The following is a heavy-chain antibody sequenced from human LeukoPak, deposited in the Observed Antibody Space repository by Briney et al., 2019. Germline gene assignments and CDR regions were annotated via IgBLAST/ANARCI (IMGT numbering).Heavy chain of an antibody. Sequence: PGGSLRLSCAASGFTFDDYAMHWVRQAPGKGLEWVSLISWDGGSTYYADSVKGRFTISRDNSKNSLYLQMNSLRAEDTALYYCAKDREGYFDYWGQGTLVTVSS. V-gene: IGHV3-43D*03. CDR1: GFTFDDYA. J-gene: IGHJ4*02. CDR2: ISWDGGST. CDR3: AKDREGYFDY. D-gene: IGHD1-26*01.